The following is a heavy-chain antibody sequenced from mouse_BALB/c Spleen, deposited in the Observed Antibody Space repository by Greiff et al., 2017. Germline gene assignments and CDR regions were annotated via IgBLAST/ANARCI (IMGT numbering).Heavy chain of an antibody. J-gene: IGHJ3*01. CDR2: IWAGGST. CDR1: GFSLTSYG. V-gene: IGHV2-9*02. Sequence: VKLMESGPGLVAPSQSLSITCTVSGFSLTSYGVHWVRQPPGKGLEWLGVIWAGGSTNYNSALMSRLSISKDNSKSQVFLKMNSLQTDDTAMYYCARDLYYDYDGFAYWGQGTLVTVSA. CDR3: ARDLYYDYDGFAY. D-gene: IGHD2-4*01.